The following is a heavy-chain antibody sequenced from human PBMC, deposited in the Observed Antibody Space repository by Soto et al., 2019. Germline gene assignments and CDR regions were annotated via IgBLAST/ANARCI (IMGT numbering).Heavy chain of an antibody. CDR1: GFTFSSYG. V-gene: IGHV3-30*18. J-gene: IGHJ1*01. D-gene: IGHD6-25*01. Sequence: GGSLRLSCAASGFTFSSYGMHWVRQAPGKGLEWVAVISYDGSNKYYADSVKGRFTISRDNSKNTLYLQMNSLRAEDTAVYYCAKGRSLEAEPTVYFQHWGQGTLVTVSS. CDR2: ISYDGSNK. CDR3: AKGRSLEAEPTVYFQH.